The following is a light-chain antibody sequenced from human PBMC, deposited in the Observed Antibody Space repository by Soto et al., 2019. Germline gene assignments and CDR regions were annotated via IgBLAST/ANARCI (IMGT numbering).Light chain of an antibody. Sequence: LTQPASVSGSPGQSITISCTGTSSDVGHYNFVSWYQQHPGKAPKLLLYEVTNRPSGVSVRFSGSKSGNSASLTISGLQTEDEADYYCSSYRDSRTRVFGTGTKVTVL. V-gene: IGLV2-14*01. J-gene: IGLJ1*01. CDR3: SSYRDSRTRV. CDR1: SSDVGHYNF. CDR2: EVT.